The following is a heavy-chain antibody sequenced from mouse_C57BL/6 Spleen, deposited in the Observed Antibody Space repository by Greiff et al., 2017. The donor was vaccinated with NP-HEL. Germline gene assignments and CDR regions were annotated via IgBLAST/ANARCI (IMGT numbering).Heavy chain of an antibody. CDR3: ARRRELGYAMDY. V-gene: IGHV1-54*01. J-gene: IGHJ4*01. D-gene: IGHD4-1*01. Sequence: QVQLQQSGAELVRPGTSVKVSCKASGYAFTNYLLEWVKQRPGQGLEWIGVINPGSGGTNYNEKFKGKATLTADKSSSTAYMQLSSLTSEDSAVYFCARRRELGYAMDYWGQGTSVTVSS. CDR2: INPGSGGT. CDR1: GYAFTNYL.